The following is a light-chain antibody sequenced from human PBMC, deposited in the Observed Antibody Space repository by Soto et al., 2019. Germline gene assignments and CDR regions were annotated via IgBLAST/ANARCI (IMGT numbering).Light chain of an antibody. Sequence: SYELTQPPSVSVSPGQTATITCSGEQLGKKFSSWYQQRPGQSPVLVIFQTSKRPSGIPERFSGSTSGDTATLIVNGTQTEDDADYYCQTWDSSVPVFGAGTKLTVL. CDR2: QTS. J-gene: IGLJ2*01. CDR1: QLGKKF. CDR3: QTWDSSVPV. V-gene: IGLV3-1*01.